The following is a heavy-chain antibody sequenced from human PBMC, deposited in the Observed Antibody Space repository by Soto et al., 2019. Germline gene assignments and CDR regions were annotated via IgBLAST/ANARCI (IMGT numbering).Heavy chain of an antibody. V-gene: IGHV1-69*01. CDR2: TIPIFDTP. CDR3: ARDREDGPGTKYNWSDS. D-gene: IGHD3-10*01. CDR1: GGTFGNFG. Sequence: QMQLVQSGAEVKKPGSSVRVSCKASGGTFGNFGISWVRQAPGQGLEWMGGTIPIFDTPHYAEKFRDRVTISSDATSTAYLELTSLTSEDTATYYCARDREDGPGTKYNWSDSWGQGTLVTVSS. J-gene: IGHJ5*01.